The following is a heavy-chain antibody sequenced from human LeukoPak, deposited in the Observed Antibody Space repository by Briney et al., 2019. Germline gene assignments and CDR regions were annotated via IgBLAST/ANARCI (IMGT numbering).Heavy chain of an antibody. V-gene: IGHV3-48*03. D-gene: IGHD6-13*01. J-gene: IGHJ6*02. CDR3: ATPPAAGAYYYYGMDV. CDR2: ISSSGSTI. CDR1: GLTFSSYE. Sequence: GGSLRLSCAASGLTFSSYETNWVRQAPGKGLEWVSYISSSGSTIYYADSVKGRFTISRDNAKNSLYLQMNSLRAEDTAVYYCATPPAAGAYYYYGMDVWGQGTTVTVSS.